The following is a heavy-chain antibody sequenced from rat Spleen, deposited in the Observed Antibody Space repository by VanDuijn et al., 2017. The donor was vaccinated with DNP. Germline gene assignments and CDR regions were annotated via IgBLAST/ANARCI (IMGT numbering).Heavy chain of an antibody. CDR2: ISYSGST. Sequence: EVQLQESGSGLVKPSQSLSLPCSVIGYSITSNYWGWIRKFPGNKMEYIGHISYSGSTNYNPSLKSRIPITRDTSRNHFFLHLNSVTTEDTATYYCARWTRYFDYWGQGVMVTVSS. CDR3: ARWTRYFDY. J-gene: IGHJ2*01. V-gene: IGHV3-1*01. D-gene: IGHD1-7*01. CDR1: GYSITSNY.